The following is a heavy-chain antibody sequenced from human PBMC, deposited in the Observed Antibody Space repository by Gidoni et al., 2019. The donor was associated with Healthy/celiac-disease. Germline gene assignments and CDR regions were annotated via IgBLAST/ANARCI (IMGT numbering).Heavy chain of an antibody. CDR1: GFTFSSYS. CDR2: ISSNSSYI. J-gene: IGHJ4*02. D-gene: IGHD3-10*01. Sequence: EVQLVESGGGLVKPGGSLRLSCAASGFTFSSYSMNWVRQAPGKGVEWVSSISSNSSYIYYADSVKGRFTITRDNAKNSMYLQMNGRRAEETAVYYCARDKGGGTMVRGVIIIAAAFDYWGQGTLVTVSS. CDR3: ARDKGGGTMVRGVIIIAAAFDY. V-gene: IGHV3-21*01.